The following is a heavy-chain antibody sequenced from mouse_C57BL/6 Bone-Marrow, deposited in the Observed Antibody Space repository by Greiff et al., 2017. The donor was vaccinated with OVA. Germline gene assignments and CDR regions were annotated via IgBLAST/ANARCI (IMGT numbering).Heavy chain of an antibody. D-gene: IGHD2-3*01. V-gene: IGHV1-82*01. J-gene: IGHJ3*01. Sequence: QVQLKQSGPELVKPGASVKISCKASGYAFSSSWMNGVKQRPGKGLEWIGRIYPGDGDHNYNGKFKGKATLTADKSSSTAYMQLSSLTSEDSAVYFCATDGYYAWFAYWGQGTLVTVSA. CDR2: IYPGDGDH. CDR1: GYAFSSSW. CDR3: ATDGYYAWFAY.